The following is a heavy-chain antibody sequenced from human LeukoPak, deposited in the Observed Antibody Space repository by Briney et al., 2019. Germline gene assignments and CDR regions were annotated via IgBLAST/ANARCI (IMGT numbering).Heavy chain of an antibody. CDR3: ARLKTYYGSGRRTRWFDP. CDR2: INHSGST. D-gene: IGHD3-10*01. CDR1: GGSISSNNW. V-gene: IGHV4-4*02. Sequence: PSGTLSLTCAVSGGSISSNNWWSWIRQPPGKGLEWIGEINHSGSTNYNPSLKSRVTISVDTSKNQFSLKLSSVTAADTAVYYCARLKTYYGSGRRTRWFDPWGQGTLVTVSS. J-gene: IGHJ5*02.